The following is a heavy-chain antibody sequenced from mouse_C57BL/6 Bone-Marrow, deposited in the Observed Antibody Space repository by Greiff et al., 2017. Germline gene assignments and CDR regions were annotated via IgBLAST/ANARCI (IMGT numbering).Heavy chain of an antibody. Sequence: VQLQQSGPGLVQPSQSLSITCTVSGFSLTSYGVHWVRQSPGKGLEWLGVIWRGGSTDYNAAFMSRLSITKDNSKSQVFFKMNSLQADDTAIYYCAKSPLFITTVVATRDAMDYWGQGTSVTVSS. CDR3: AKSPLFITTVVATRDAMDY. V-gene: IGHV2-5*01. CDR1: GFSLTSYG. D-gene: IGHD1-1*01. J-gene: IGHJ4*01. CDR2: IWRGGST.